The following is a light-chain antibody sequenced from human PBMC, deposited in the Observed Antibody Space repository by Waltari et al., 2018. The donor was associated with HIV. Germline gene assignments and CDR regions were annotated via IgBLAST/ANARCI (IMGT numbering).Light chain of an antibody. CDR3: QQRYSTLRT. Sequence: DIQMTQSPSSLSASVGYRVTITSRANLSTSRMVNWYQQEQGKAPKLLIYDASRLQSGIPSRFSGSGSGTDFTLTISSLQPEDFAAYYCQQRYSTLRTFGQGTKVEIK. V-gene: IGKV1-39*01. J-gene: IGKJ1*01. CDR1: LSTSRM. CDR2: DAS.